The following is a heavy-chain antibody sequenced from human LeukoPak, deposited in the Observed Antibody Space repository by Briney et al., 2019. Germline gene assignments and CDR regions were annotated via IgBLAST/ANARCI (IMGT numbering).Heavy chain of an antibody. CDR2: ISGSDDSK. D-gene: IGHD2-21*02. Sequence: PGGSLRLSCTASGFTFSNYAMSWVRQAPGKGLEWVSVISGSDDSKHYAESVKGRFTVSRDNSRYTLYLQMNSLRAEDTAVYYCAKEDIAVVTAANYFDYWGQGTLVTVSS. CDR1: GFTFSNYA. CDR3: AKEDIAVVTAANYFDY. V-gene: IGHV3-23*01. J-gene: IGHJ4*02.